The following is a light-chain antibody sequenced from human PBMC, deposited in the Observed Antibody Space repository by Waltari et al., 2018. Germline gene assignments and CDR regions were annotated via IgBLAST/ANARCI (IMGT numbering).Light chain of an antibody. CDR2: EVT. J-gene: IGLJ1*01. Sequence: QSALTQPASVSGSPGQSITISCAGTANDVGNYNLVSWYQQHPGKAPKLIIYEVTKRPSGVSNRFSASKSGIAASLTISGLQAEDEAEYYCFSHAGRFSFVFGTGTQVTV. V-gene: IGLV2-23*02. CDR1: ANDVGNYNL. CDR3: FSHAGRFSFV.